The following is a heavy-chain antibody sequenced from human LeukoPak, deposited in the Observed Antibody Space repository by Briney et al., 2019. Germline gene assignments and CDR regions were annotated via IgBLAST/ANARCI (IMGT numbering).Heavy chain of an antibody. V-gene: IGHV1-2*02. CDR1: GFTFTGYY. D-gene: IGHD6-13*01. J-gene: IGHJ3*01. CDR2: INPNTGGT. CDR3: ARDWGRAAAPG. Sequence: VASVKVSCKPSGFTFTGYYIYWVRQAPGQGLEWMGWINPNTGGTNYAQKFQARVTMTRDTSISTAYMELSRLTSDDTAVYYCARDWGRAAAPGWGQGTLVTVSS.